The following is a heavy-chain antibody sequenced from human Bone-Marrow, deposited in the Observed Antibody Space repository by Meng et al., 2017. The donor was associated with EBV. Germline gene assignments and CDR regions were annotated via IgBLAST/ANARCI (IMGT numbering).Heavy chain of an antibody. CDR1: GGPFSSYA. Sequence: QVQRVQSGAEVKKTGSSVKVSCKASGGPFSSYAISWGRQAPGQGLEWMGGIIPIFGTANYAQKFQGRVTITADESTSTAYMELSSLRSEDTAVYYCARDPGYAGYFDYWGQGTLVTVSS. CDR3: ARDPGYAGYFDY. J-gene: IGHJ4*02. CDR2: IIPIFGTA. V-gene: IGHV1-69*01. D-gene: IGHD5-12*01.